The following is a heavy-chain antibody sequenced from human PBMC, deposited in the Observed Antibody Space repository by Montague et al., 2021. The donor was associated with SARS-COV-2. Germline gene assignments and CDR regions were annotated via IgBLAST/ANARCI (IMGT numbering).Heavy chain of an antibody. CDR2: INTDGTIT. CDR1: GFTFSSHW. CDR3: ATDRTVAPGYGFDP. J-gene: IGHJ5*02. V-gene: IGHV3-74*01. D-gene: IGHD3-9*01. Sequence: SLRLSWAASGFTFSSHWMHWVRQLPGKGLLWVSRINTDGTITNYADSVKGRFTISRDNAKNSMYLQMNSLRVEDTAVYYCATDRTVAPGYGFDPWGQGTLVTVSS.